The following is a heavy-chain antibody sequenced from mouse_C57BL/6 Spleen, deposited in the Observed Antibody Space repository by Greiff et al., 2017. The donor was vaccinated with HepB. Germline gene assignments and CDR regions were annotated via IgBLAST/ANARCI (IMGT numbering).Heavy chain of an antibody. Sequence: EVKLVESGGGLVQPGASLRLSCAASGFTFTDYYMSWVRQPPGKAPDWLALIRNKANGYTTEYTASVKGRFTISRDNSQNILDLQMNTLRAEDSATYYCVKAQDYDYDGAWFAYWGQGTLVTVSA. D-gene: IGHD2-4*01. CDR2: IRNKANGYTT. CDR3: VKAQDYDYDGAWFAY. J-gene: IGHJ3*01. CDR1: GFTFTDYY. V-gene: IGHV7-4*01.